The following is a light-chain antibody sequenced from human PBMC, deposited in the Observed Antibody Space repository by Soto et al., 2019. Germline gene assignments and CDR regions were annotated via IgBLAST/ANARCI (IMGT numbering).Light chain of an antibody. CDR3: QQYAVSPWT. J-gene: IGKJ1*01. V-gene: IGKV3-20*01. CDR2: GAS. CDR1: QSISSNY. Sequence: EIVLTQSPGTLSLSPGERATLSCRASQSISSNYLAWYQQKPGRAPRLLIYGASNRATGIPDRFSGSESGTDFTLTISRLEPEDFAVYFCQQYAVSPWTFGQGTKVEIK.